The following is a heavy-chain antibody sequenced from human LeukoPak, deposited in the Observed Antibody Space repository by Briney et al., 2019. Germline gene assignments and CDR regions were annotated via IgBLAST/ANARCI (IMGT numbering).Heavy chain of an antibody. CDR1: GGSISNTNW. CDR2: ISLTGLT. V-gene: IGHV4-4*02. J-gene: IGHJ4*02. Sequence: SDTLSLTCGVSGGSISNTNWWSWVRQPPGQGLEWIGEISLTGLTHYNPSLESRVTVSLDKSKNQLSLNLTSVTAADTAVYYCSRENGAFSPFGYWGQGILVTVLS. D-gene: IGHD2-8*01. CDR3: SRENGAFSPFGY.